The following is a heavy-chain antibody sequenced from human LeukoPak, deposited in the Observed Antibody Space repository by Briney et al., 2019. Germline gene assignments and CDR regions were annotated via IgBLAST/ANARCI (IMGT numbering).Heavy chain of an antibody. Sequence: GGSLRLSCAASGFTFSSDWMSWVRQAPGKGLEWVANINQDGSEKYHVDSVKGRFTISRDNAKNSLYLQMNSLRAEDTAVYYCARRHYYDSSGYPSAFDIWGQGTMVTVSS. V-gene: IGHV3-7*01. J-gene: IGHJ3*02. CDR3: ARRHYYDSSGYPSAFDI. D-gene: IGHD3-22*01. CDR2: INQDGSEK. CDR1: GFTFSSDW.